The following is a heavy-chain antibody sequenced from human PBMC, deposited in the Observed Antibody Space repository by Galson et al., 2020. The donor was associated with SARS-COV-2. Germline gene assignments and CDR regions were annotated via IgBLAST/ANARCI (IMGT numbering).Heavy chain of an antibody. CDR3: ARDYILYQLLGNGAFDI. Sequence: GGSLRLSCAASGFTFSSYAMHWVRQAPGKGLEWVAVISYDGSNKYYADSVKGRFTISRDNSKNTLYLQMNSLRAEDTAVYYCARDYILYQLLGNGAFDIWGQGTMVAVSS. D-gene: IGHD2-2*01. J-gene: IGHJ3*02. CDR1: GFTFSSYA. CDR2: ISYDGSNK. V-gene: IGHV3-30-3*01.